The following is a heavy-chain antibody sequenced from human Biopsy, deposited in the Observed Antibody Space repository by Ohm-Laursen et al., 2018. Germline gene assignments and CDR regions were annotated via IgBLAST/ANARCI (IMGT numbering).Heavy chain of an antibody. V-gene: IGHV4-59*02. CDR2: IYYSVMT. CDR3: ARDSGILNYGNFKYYHYYGMDV. D-gene: IGHD4-11*01. J-gene: IGHJ6*02. Sequence: GTLSLTCIVSGDSVTKYYWSWIRQPPGKGLEWIGHIYYSVMTNYNPSLQSRVSISVDTSRNQVSLTLSSVTAADTAVYCCARDSGILNYGNFKYYHYYGMDVWGQGTKVTVSS. CDR1: GDSVTKYY.